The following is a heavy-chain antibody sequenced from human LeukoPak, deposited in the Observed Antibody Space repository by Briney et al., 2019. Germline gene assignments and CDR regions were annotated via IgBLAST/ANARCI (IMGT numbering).Heavy chain of an antibody. CDR3: ARESGSGSYFYFDY. CDR1: NYTFTDYP. Sequence: ASVKVSCKPSNYTFTDYPITWVRQVPGQGLEWMGWISTRNGATHYARRFQGRATMTTDTFASTVYIEVRSLTSDDTALYYCARESGSGSYFYFDYWGPGTLVTVSS. V-gene: IGHV1-18*01. D-gene: IGHD3-10*01. CDR2: ISTRNGAT. J-gene: IGHJ4*02.